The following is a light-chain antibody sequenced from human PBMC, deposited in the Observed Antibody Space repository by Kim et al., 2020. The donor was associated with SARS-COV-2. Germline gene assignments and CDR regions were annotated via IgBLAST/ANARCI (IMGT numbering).Light chain of an antibody. Sequence: VAPRESVTLSCRASQGVSDNLAWYQQKPGQAPRLLIYGASTRATGIPARFSGGGSGTEFTLDISSLQSEDLAVYYCQQYENWPPVTFGGGTKLEI. CDR1: QGVSDN. V-gene: IGKV3-15*01. CDR2: GAS. J-gene: IGKJ4*01. CDR3: QQYENWPPVT.